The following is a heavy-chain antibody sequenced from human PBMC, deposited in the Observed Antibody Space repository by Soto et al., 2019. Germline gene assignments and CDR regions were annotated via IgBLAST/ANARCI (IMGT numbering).Heavy chain of an antibody. J-gene: IGHJ3*02. CDR1: GYTFSSQG. D-gene: IGHD5-18*01. V-gene: IGHV1-18*01. CDR3: ARDRGYSPDSFDI. CDR2: IGAYDGDT. Sequence: QVQLEQSGAEVKNPGASVKVSCKASGYTFSSQGISWVRQAPGQGLEWMGWIGAYDGDTNYAQNLQGRVTMTTDTSTSTAYMELTSLRSDDTAMYYCARDRGYSPDSFDIWGQGTMVIVNS.